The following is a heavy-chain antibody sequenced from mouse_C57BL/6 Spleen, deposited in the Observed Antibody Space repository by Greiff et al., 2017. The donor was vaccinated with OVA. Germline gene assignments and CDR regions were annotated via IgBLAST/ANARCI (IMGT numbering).Heavy chain of an antibody. Sequence: DVKLVESGGGLVKPGGSLKLSCAASGFTFSDYGMHWVRQAPEKGLEWVAYISSGSSTIYYADTVKGRFTISRDNAKNTLFLQMTSLRSEDTAMYYCARSDYDGGAFDYWGQGTTLTVSS. J-gene: IGHJ2*01. V-gene: IGHV5-17*01. CDR1: GFTFSDYG. D-gene: IGHD2-4*01. CDR3: ARSDYDGGAFDY. CDR2: ISSGSSTI.